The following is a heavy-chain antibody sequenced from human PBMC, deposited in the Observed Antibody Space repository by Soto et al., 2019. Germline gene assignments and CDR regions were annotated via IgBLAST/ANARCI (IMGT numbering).Heavy chain of an antibody. D-gene: IGHD2-15*01. J-gene: IGHJ5*02. CDR1: GYTLTRYT. V-gene: IGHV1-3*01. CDR3: ARGIATGQLDP. CDR2: INPDNGNT. Sequence: VXSVKVSCKASGYTLTRYTMNWVRQAPGQRLEWMGWINPDNGNTKSSQKFQDRVIITRDTSASTAYMDLSSLRSEDTAVYYCARGIATGQLDPWGQGTLVTGSS.